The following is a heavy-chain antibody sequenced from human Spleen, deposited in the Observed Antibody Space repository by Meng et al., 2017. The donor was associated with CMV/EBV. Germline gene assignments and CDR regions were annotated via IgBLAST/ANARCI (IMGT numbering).Heavy chain of an antibody. CDR2: IRYDGSNK. V-gene: IGHV3-30*02. J-gene: IGHJ4*02. CDR1: GFTFSSYG. Sequence: GESLKISCAASGFTFSSYGMHWVRQAPGKGLEWVAFIRYDGSNKYYADSVKGRFTISRDNSKNTLYLQMNSLRTEDTAFYYCAKGALGQLWFKTQIDFWGQGTLVTVSS. CDR3: AKGALGQLWFKTQIDF. D-gene: IGHD5-18*01.